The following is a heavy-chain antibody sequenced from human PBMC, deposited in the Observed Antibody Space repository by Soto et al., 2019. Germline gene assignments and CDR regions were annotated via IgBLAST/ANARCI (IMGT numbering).Heavy chain of an antibody. CDR3: ASPDYYDSSGYYRDAFDI. Sequence: GGSLRLSCAASGFTFSSYSMNWVRQAPGKGLEWVSYISSSSSTIYYADSVKGRFTISRDNAKNSLYLQMNSLRDEDTAVYYCASPDYYDSSGYYRDAFDIWGQGTMVTVSS. J-gene: IGHJ3*02. CDR1: GFTFSSYS. V-gene: IGHV3-48*02. D-gene: IGHD3-22*01. CDR2: ISSSSSTI.